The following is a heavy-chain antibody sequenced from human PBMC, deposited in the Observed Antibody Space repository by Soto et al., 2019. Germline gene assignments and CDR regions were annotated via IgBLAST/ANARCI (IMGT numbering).Heavy chain of an antibody. CDR1: GYTLTELS. V-gene: IGHV1-24*01. Sequence: ASVKVSCKVSGYTLTELSMHWVRQAPGKGLEWMGGFDPEDGETIYAQKFQGRVTMTEDTSTDTAYMELSSLRSEDTAVYYCATDAGYSYGWWDAFDIWGQGTMVTVSS. CDR3: ATDAGYSYGWWDAFDI. J-gene: IGHJ3*02. D-gene: IGHD5-18*01. CDR2: FDPEDGET.